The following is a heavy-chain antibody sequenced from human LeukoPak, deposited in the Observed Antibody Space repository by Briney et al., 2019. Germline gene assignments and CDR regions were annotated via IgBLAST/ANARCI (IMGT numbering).Heavy chain of an antibody. V-gene: IGHV3-30*01. CDR2: ISYDGSNK. J-gene: IGHJ4*02. Sequence: GRSLRLSCAASGFTFGSYAMHWVRQAPGKGLEWVAVISYDGSNKYYADSVKGRFTISRDNSKNTLYLQMNSLRAEDTAVYYCARESPAAYFDYWGQGTLVTVSS. CDR1: GFTFGSYA. CDR3: ARESPAAYFDY.